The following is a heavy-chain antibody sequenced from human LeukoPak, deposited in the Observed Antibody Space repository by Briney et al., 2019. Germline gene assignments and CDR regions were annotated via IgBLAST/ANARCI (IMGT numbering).Heavy chain of an antibody. V-gene: IGHV4-34*01. CDR2: INHSGST. D-gene: IGHD3-9*01. Sequence: SETLSLTCAVYGGSFSGYYWSWIRQPPGKGLEWIGEINHSGSTNYNPSLKSRVTISGDTSKNQFSLKLSSVTAADTAVYYCARGSGDLVVNVRAFDIWGQGTMITVSS. J-gene: IGHJ3*02. CDR1: GGSFSGYY. CDR3: ARGSGDLVVNVRAFDI.